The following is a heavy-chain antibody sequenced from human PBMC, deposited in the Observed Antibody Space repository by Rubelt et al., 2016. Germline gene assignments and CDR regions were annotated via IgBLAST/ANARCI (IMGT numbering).Heavy chain of an antibody. Sequence: EVQLVESGGGLIQPGGSLRLSCAASGFTVSSNYMSWVRQAPGKGLEWVSVIYSGGTTYYADSVKGRVTISRDNSKNTLYLQMNSLRAEDTAVYYCARGYAYYGSGSAFDYWGQGTLVTVSS. CDR1: GFTVSSNY. CDR3: ARGYAYYGSGSAFDY. D-gene: IGHD3-10*01. V-gene: IGHV3-53*01. CDR2: IYSGGTT. J-gene: IGHJ4*02.